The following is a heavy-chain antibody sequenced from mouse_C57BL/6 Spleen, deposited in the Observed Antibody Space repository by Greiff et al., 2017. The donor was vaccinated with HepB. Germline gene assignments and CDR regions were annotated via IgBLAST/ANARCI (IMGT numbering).Heavy chain of an antibody. CDR2: IDPEDGDT. V-gene: IGHV14-1*01. J-gene: IGHJ2*01. D-gene: IGHD1-1*01. Sequence: VHVKQSGAELVRPGASVKLSCTASGFNIKDYYMHWVKQRPEQGLEWIGRIDPEDGDTEYAPKFQGKATMTADTSSNTAYLQLSSLTSEDTAVYYCTIPSSYGSPDYWGQGTTLTVSS. CDR3: TIPSSYGSPDY. CDR1: GFNIKDYY.